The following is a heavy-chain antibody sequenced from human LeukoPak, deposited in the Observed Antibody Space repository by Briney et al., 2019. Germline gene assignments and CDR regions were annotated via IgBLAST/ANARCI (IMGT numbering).Heavy chain of an antibody. J-gene: IGHJ5*02. CDR1: ELRFSIYW. CDR3: ATAIGWFRFDP. CDR2: IKQDGSER. Sequence: GGSLRLSCAASELRFSIYWMSWVRQAPGKGLEWVANIKQDGSERSYVDSVKGRFPISRDNAKNSLYLQMNSLRAEDTAVYYCATAIGWFRFDPWGQGTLVTVSS. V-gene: IGHV3-7*03. D-gene: IGHD6-19*01.